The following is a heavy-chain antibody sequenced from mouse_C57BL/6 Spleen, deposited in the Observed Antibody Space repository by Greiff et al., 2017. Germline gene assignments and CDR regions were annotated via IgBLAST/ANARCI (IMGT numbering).Heavy chain of an antibody. CDR1: GYAFSSYW. CDR2: IYPGDGDT. Sequence: QVQLQQSGAELVKPGASVKISCKASGYAFSSYWMNWVKQRPGKGLEWIGQIYPGDGDTNYNGKFKGKATLTADKSSSTAYMQLSSLTSEDSAVYFCARMNYGSSQRYFDVWGTGTTVTVSS. J-gene: IGHJ1*03. CDR3: ARMNYGSSQRYFDV. V-gene: IGHV1-80*01. D-gene: IGHD1-1*01.